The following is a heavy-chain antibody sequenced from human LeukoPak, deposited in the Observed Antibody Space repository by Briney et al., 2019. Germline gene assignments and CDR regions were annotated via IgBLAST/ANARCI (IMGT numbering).Heavy chain of an antibody. Sequence: SVKVSCKASGGTFSSYTISWVRQAPGQGLEWMGRIIPILGIANYAQKFQGRVTTPADKSTSTAYMELSSLRSEDTAVYYCARHYYDSSGYYPNDAFDIWGQGTMVTVSS. V-gene: IGHV1-69*02. CDR1: GGTFSSYT. CDR2: IIPILGIA. D-gene: IGHD3-22*01. CDR3: ARHYYDSSGYYPNDAFDI. J-gene: IGHJ3*02.